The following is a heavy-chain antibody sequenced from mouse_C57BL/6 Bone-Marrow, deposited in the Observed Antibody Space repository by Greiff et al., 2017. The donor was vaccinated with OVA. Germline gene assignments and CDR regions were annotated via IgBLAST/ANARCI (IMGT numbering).Heavy chain of an antibody. CDR3: ARAYYSNYWYGDV. Sequence: QVQLQQPGTELVKPGASVKLSCKASGYTFTSYWMHWVKQRPGQGLEWIGNINPSNGGTNYNEKFKSKATLTVDKSYSTAYMQLSSLTSENSAVYYGARAYYSNYWYGDVWGTGTTVTVSS. J-gene: IGHJ1*03. D-gene: IGHD2-5*01. V-gene: IGHV1-53*01. CDR1: GYTFTSYW. CDR2: INPSNGGT.